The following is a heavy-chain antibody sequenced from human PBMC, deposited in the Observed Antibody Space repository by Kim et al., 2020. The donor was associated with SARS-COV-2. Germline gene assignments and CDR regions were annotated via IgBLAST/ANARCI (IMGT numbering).Heavy chain of an antibody. D-gene: IGHD6-19*01. V-gene: IGHV3-11*05. CDR2: ISSSSSYT. J-gene: IGHJ2*01. Sequence: GGSLRLSCAASGFTFSDYYMSWIRQAPGKGLEWVSYISSSSSYTNYADSVKGRFTISRDNAKNSLYLQMNSLRAEDTAVYYCARDYSRGWSPRGYFALWGRGTLVTVSS. CDR3: ARDYSRGWSPRGYFAL. CDR1: GFTFSDYY.